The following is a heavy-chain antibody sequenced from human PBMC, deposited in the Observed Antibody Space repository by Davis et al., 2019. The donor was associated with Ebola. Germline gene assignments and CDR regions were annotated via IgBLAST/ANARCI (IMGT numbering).Heavy chain of an antibody. D-gene: IGHD1-14*01. J-gene: IGHJ3*02. CDR3: AGTTGRRAFDI. V-gene: IGHV3-30-3*01. CDR2: ISYDGSNK. CDR1: GFTFSSYA. Sequence: GESLKISCAASGFTFSSYAMHWVRQAPGKGLEWVAVISYDGSNKYYADSVKGRFTISRDNAKNSLYLQMNSLRAEDTAVYYCAGTTGRRAFDIWGQGTMVTVSS.